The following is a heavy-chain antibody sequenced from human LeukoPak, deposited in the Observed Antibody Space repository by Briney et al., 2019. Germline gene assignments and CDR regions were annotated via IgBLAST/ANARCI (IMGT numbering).Heavy chain of an antibody. Sequence: TGGSLRLSCAASGFTFSSYEMNWVRQAPGKGLEWVSYISSSGSTIYYADSVKGRFTISRDNAKNSLYLQMNSLGAEDTAVYYCARDSSFPYDFQHWGQGTLVTVSS. CDR2: ISSSGSTI. CDR3: ARDSSFPYDFQH. D-gene: IGHD2/OR15-2a*01. CDR1: GFTFSSYE. V-gene: IGHV3-48*03. J-gene: IGHJ1*01.